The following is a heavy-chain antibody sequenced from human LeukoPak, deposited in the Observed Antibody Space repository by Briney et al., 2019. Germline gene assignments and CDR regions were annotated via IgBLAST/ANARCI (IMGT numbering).Heavy chain of an antibody. D-gene: IGHD5-18*01. V-gene: IGHV1-2*02. CDR1: GYTFTRYY. Sequence: ASVKVSCKASGYTFTRYYMHWVRQAPGQGRGWRGWINPNSGGTNYAQKFQGRVTMTRDTSISTAYMELSRLRSDDTAVYYCAYTAALNWFDPWGQGTLVTVSS. CDR3: AYTAALNWFDP. J-gene: IGHJ5*02. CDR2: INPNSGGT.